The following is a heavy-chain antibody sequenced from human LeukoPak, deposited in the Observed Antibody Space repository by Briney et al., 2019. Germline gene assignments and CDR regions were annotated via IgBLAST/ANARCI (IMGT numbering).Heavy chain of an antibody. CDR2: ISSSSSYI. J-gene: IGHJ6*03. CDR1: GFTFSSYS. D-gene: IGHD3-3*01. V-gene: IGHV3-21*01. CDR3: ARDSPADDFGGSSFWSGYYSDYYYMDV. Sequence: NPGGSLRLSCAASGFTFSSYSMNWVRQAPGKGLEWVSSISSSSSYIYYADSVKGRFTISRDNAKNSLYLQMNSLRAEDTAVYYCARDSPADDFGGSSFWSGYYSDYYYMDVWGKGTTVTVSS.